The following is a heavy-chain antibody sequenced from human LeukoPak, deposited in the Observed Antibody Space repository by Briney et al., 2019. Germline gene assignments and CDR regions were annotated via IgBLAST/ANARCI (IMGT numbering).Heavy chain of an antibody. CDR1: GGSISSSSYY. D-gene: IGHD4-11*01. J-gene: IGHJ6*03. V-gene: IGHV4-39*01. Sequence: SETLSLTCTVSGGSISSSSYYWGWIRQPPGKGLEWIGSIYYSGSTYYNPSLKSRVTISVDTSKNQFSLKLSSVTAADTAVYYCANIYSNEYYYYYYYMDVWGKGTTVTVSS. CDR2: IYYSGST. CDR3: ANIYSNEYYYYYYYMDV.